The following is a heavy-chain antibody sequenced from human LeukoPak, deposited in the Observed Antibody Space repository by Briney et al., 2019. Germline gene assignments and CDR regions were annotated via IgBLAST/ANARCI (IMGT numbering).Heavy chain of an antibody. CDR2: IKQDGSEK. CDR3: ARNRGVDY. CDR1: GFTLSNYW. J-gene: IGHJ4*02. D-gene: IGHD2/OR15-2a*01. Sequence: GGSLRLSCAASGFTLSNYWMNWVRQAPGKGLEWVANIKQDGSEKYYVDSVKGRFTISRDITKNSVYLQMNSLRVEDTAVYYCARNRGVDYWGQGNLVTVSS. V-gene: IGHV3-7*05.